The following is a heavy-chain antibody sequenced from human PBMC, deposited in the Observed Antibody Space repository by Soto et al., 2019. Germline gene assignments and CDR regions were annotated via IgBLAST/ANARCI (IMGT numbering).Heavy chain of an antibody. J-gene: IGHJ5*02. CDR2: IIPIFGTA. V-gene: IGHV1-69*13. CDR3: ASSKRITMIVVEGGSFDP. D-gene: IGHD3-22*01. CDR1: GGTFSSYA. Sequence: ASVKVSCKASGGTFSSYAISWVRQAPGQGLEWMGGIIPIFGTANYAQKFQGRVTITADESTSTAYMELSSLRSEDTAVYYCASSKRITMIVVEGGSFDPWGPGTLVTLSS.